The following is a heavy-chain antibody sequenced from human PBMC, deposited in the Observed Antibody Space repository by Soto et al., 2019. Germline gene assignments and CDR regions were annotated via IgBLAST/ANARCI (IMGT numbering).Heavy chain of an antibody. V-gene: IGHV1-18*04. Sequence: QVQLVQSGAEVKKPGASVKVACKTSGYRFTSNAITWVRQATGQGLEWMGWISTYSGDPNYAQKFQGRVTMTTDTSTNTAYMELRNLRSDDTAVYYCARVWWSYQAPSGWAGFDPWGQGTLVTVSA. CDR1: GYRFTSNA. CDR2: ISTYSGDP. D-gene: IGHD3-16*02. J-gene: IGHJ5*02. CDR3: ARVWWSYQAPSGWAGFDP.